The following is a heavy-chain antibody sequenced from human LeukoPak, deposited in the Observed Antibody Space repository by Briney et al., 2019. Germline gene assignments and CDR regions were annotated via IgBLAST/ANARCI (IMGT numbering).Heavy chain of an antibody. D-gene: IGHD4-11*01. V-gene: IGHV3-7*01. J-gene: IGHJ4*02. CDR1: GFPFSSYW. CDR3: TREDHSNYNY. CDR2: IKQDGGET. Sequence: TGGSLRLSCAASGFPFSSYWMAWVRQAPGKGPEWVASIKQDGGETFYVDSVKGRFTISRDNAKNSLYLQMNSLRAEDTAVYYCTREDHSNYNYWGQGTLVTVSS.